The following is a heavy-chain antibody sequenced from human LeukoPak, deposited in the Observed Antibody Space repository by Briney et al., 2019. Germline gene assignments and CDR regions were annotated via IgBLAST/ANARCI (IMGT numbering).Heavy chain of an antibody. V-gene: IGHV3-7*01. D-gene: IGHD3-10*01. CDR2: IRQDESER. Sequence: GGSLGLSCAASGFTFSNYWMTWVRQPPGKGPEWVANIRQDESERYSADSVKGRFTISRDNAKKSVYLHMSSLRAEDTALYYCARLSAYYYGSYFYYYMDVWGKGTTVTVSS. CDR1: GFTFSNYW. CDR3: ARLSAYYYGSYFYYYMDV. J-gene: IGHJ6*03.